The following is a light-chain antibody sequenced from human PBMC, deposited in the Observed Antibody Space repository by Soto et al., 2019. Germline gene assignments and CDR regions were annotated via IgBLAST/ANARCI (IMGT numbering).Light chain of an antibody. Sequence: QPPPPSRSPGTSVTLSSPGNTSDVGAYNYVSWYQQLPGKAPKLIIYEVSKRPSGVPDRFSGSKSGNTASLTVSGLQAEDEADYYCTSYAGTYSFFYVFGTGTKVTVL. J-gene: IGLJ1*01. V-gene: IGLV2-8*01. CDR3: TSYAGTYSFFYV. CDR2: EVS. CDR1: TSDVGAYNY.